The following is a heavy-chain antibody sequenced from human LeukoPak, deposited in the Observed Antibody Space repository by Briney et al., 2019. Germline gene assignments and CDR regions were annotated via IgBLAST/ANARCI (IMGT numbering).Heavy chain of an antibody. CDR2: IHDTGRT. CDR1: GGTISSYY. J-gene: IGHJ4*02. D-gene: IGHD6-19*01. V-gene: IGHV4-59*08. CDR3: ERWYSSGWAFDY. Sequence: SETLSLTCTVSGGTISSYYWNWIRQPPRKGLEWIGYIHDTGRTTYSPSLKSRVTISVARSKNQLSLRLRSAPAGDTAVYYCERWYSSGWAFDYWGQGTLVTVSS.